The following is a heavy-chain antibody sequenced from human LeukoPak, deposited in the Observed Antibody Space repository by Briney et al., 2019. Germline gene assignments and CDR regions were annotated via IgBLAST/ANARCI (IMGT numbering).Heavy chain of an antibody. V-gene: IGHV4-34*01. D-gene: IGHD6-19*01. CDR2: INHSGST. CDR1: GGSFSGYY. J-gene: IGHJ5*02. CDR3: ARGRYSSGWYGTVRRPDNWFDP. Sequence: SETLSLTCAVYGGSFSGYYWSWIRQPPGKGLGWIGEINHSGSTNYNPSLKSRVTISVDTSKNQFSLKLSSVTAADTAVYYCARGRYSSGWYGTVRRPDNWFDPWGQGTLVTVSS.